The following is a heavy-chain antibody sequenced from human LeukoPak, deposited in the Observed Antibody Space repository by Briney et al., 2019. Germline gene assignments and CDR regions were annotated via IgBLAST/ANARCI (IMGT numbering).Heavy chain of an antibody. CDR1: GYTFTSNA. CDR2: INAGSGNA. V-gene: IGHV1-3*01. CDR3: ASNLGYCSGGSCPTNWFDP. D-gene: IGHD2-15*01. Sequence: ASVKVSCKASGYTFTSNAMHWVRQAPGQGLEWMGWINAGSGNAKYSQKFEGRVTITRDTSASTAYMELSGLRSEDTAMYYCASNLGYCSGGSCPTNWFDPWGQGTLVTVSS. J-gene: IGHJ5*02.